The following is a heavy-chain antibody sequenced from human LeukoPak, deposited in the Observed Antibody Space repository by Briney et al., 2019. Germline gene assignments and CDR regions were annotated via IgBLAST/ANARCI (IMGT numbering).Heavy chain of an antibody. CDR2: IYSGGST. CDR3: ARDLYGSGSYYYYYYGMDV. Sequence: AGGSLRLSCAASGFTVSSNYMSWVRQAPGKGLEWVSVIYSGGSTYYADSVKGRFAISRDNSKNTLYLQMNSLRAEDTAVYYCARDLYGSGSYYYYYYGMDVWGQGTTVTVSS. V-gene: IGHV3-53*01. D-gene: IGHD3-10*01. J-gene: IGHJ6*02. CDR1: GFTVSSNY.